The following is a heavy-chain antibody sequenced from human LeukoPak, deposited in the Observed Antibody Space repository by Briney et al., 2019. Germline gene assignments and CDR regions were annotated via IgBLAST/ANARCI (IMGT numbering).Heavy chain of an antibody. CDR1: GGTFSSYT. V-gene: IGHV1-69*02. J-gene: IGHJ5*02. CDR3: ARCLGFGMVRGVIVANWFDP. D-gene: IGHD3-10*01. Sequence: SVKVSCKASGGTFSSYTISWVRQAPGQGLEWMGRIIPILGIANYAQKFQGRVTITADKSTSTAYMELSSLRSEDTAVYYCARCLGFGMVRGVIVANWFDPGGREPWSPSPQ. CDR2: IIPILGIA.